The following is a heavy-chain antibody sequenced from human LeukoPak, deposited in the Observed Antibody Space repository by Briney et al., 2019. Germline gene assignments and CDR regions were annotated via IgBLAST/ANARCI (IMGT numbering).Heavy chain of an antibody. J-gene: IGHJ4*02. D-gene: IGHD3-10*01. Sequence: GASVKVSCKASGYTFTSYGISWVRQAPGQGLEWMGWISAYNGNTNYAQKLQGRVTMTTDTSTSTAYMELRSLRSDDTAVYYCARGGPSYYYGSGSSGHGYWGQGTLVTVSS. CDR1: GYTFTSYG. V-gene: IGHV1-18*01. CDR2: ISAYNGNT. CDR3: ARGGPSYYYGSGSSGHGY.